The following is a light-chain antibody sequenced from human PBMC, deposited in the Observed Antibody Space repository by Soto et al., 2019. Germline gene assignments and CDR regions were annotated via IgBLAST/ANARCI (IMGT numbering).Light chain of an antibody. V-gene: IGKV1-5*01. CDR1: QSISSW. CDR2: DAS. CDR3: QQYNSYL. J-gene: IGKJ3*01. Sequence: DIQMTQSPSTLSASVGDRVTITCRASQSISSWVAWYQQKPGKAPTLLIYDASSLESGVPSRFSGSGSGTEFTLTISSLQPYDFATYYCQQYNSYLFDPGTKVAIK.